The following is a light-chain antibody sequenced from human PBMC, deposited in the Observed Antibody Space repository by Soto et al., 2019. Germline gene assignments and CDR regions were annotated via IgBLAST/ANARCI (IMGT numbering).Light chain of an antibody. CDR2: DAS. Sequence: IQMTQFPSTLSSSFGDRVTITCRASQSISSWLAWYQQKPGKAPTLLIYDASSLESGVPSRFSGNGSGTEFTLTISSLQTDDGATYYGQQLNSYPLTFGGGTKVDIK. CDR1: QSISSW. CDR3: QQLNSYPLT. V-gene: IGKV1-5*01. J-gene: IGKJ4*01.